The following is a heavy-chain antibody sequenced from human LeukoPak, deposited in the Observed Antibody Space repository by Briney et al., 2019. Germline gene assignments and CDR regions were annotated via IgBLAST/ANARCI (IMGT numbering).Heavy chain of an antibody. J-gene: IGHJ4*02. CDR3: AKVGPTDYYFDY. CDR1: GFTFSTFG. V-gene: IGHV3-30*18. Sequence: GGSLRLSCAASGFTFSTFGMHWVRQAPGKGLEWAAAISFDGSDKHYADSVKGRFTISRDNSKKTLYLQMNSLRAEDTAVYYCAKVGPTDYYFDYWGQGTLVTVSS. CDR2: ISFDGSDK.